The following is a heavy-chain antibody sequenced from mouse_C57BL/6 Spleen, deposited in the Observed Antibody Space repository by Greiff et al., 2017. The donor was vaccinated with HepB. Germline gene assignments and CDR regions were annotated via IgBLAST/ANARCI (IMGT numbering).Heavy chain of an antibody. D-gene: IGHD2-4*01. J-gene: IGHJ3*01. CDR3: ASRLRPDPFAY. CDR1: GYTFTDYY. V-gene: IGHV1-26*01. CDR2: INPNNGGT. Sequence: EVQLQQSGPELVKPGASVKISCKASGYTFTDYYMNWVKQSHGKSLEWIGDINPNNGGTSYNQKFKGKATLTVDKSSSTAYMELRSLTSEDSAVYYCASRLRPDPFAYWGQGTLVTVSA.